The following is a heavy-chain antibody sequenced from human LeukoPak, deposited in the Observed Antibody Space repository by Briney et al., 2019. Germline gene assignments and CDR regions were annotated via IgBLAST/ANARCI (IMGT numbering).Heavy chain of an antibody. V-gene: IGHV4-59*01. CDR3: AREGMVRGYNWFDP. J-gene: IGHJ5*02. CDR2: IYYSGST. Sequence: KPSETLSLTCTVSGGSISSYYWSWIRQPPGKGLEWIGYIYYSGSTNYNPSLKSRVTISVDTSKNQFSLKLGSVTAADTAVYYCAREGMVRGYNWFDPWGQGTLVTVSS. CDR1: GGSISSYY. D-gene: IGHD3-10*01.